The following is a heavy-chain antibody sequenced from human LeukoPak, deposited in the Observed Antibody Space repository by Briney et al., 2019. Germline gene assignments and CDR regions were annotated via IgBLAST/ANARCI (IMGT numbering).Heavy chain of an antibody. Sequence: SETLSLTCTVSGGSISSYYWSWIRQPAGKGLEWIGRIYTSGSTNYNPSLKSRVTMSVDTSKNQFSLKLSSVTAADTAVYYCAGDEELLDYRGNAAGMDVWGKGTTVTVSS. D-gene: IGHD4-23*01. J-gene: IGHJ6*03. CDR3: AGDEELLDYRGNAAGMDV. V-gene: IGHV4-4*07. CDR1: GGSISSYY. CDR2: IYTSGST.